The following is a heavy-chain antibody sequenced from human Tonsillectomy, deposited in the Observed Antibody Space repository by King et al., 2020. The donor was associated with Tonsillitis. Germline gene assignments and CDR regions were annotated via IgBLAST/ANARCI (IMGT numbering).Heavy chain of an antibody. CDR3: ARNVYYYDSSGSPRWYFDL. J-gene: IGHJ2*01. D-gene: IGHD3-22*01. CDR2: IYHSGST. Sequence: QLQESGPGLVKPSETLSLTCAVSGYSISSGYYWGWIRQPPGKGLEWIGSIYHSGSTYYNPSLKSRVTISVDTSKNQFSLKLSSVTAADTAVYYCARNVYYYDSSGSPRWYFDLWGRGTLVTASS. V-gene: IGHV4-38-2*01. CDR1: GYSISSGYY.